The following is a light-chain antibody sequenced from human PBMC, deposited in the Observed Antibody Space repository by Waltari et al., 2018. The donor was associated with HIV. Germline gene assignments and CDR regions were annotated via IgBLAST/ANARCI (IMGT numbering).Light chain of an antibody. Sequence: QSVLTQPPSASGTPGQRVTISCSGSSSNIGSKYVYWYRQLPGTATKLRIYRSNQRPSGVPDRFSGSKSGTSASPAISGLRSENEADYYCAAWDASLSVGVFGGGTKLTVL. V-gene: IGLV1-47*01. CDR2: RSN. CDR3: AAWDASLSVGV. J-gene: IGLJ3*02. CDR1: SSNIGSKY.